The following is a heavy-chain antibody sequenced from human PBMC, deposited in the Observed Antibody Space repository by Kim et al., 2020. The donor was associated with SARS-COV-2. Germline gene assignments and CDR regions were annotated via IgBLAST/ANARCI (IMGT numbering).Heavy chain of an antibody. Sequence: SETLSLTCTVSTGSVSSGGYYWSWLRQPPGKGLEWIGYIYYSGSTNYNPSLKSRVTVSLDTSKNQFSLKLSSVTAADTAVYYCAGATDWTYVVDYWGQGT. CDR3: AGATDWTYVVDY. J-gene: IGHJ4*02. CDR1: TGSVSSGGYY. CDR2: IYYSGST. V-gene: IGHV4-61*08. D-gene: IGHD3-16*01.